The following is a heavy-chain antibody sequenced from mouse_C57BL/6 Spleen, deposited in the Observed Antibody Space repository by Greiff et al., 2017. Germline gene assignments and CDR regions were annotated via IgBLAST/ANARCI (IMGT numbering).Heavy chain of an antibody. J-gene: IGHJ4*01. D-gene: IGHD4-1*01. CDR1: GFSLTSYG. Sequence: QVQLQQSGPGLVQPSQSLSITCTVSGFSLTSYGVHWVRQSPGKGLEWLGVIWSGGSTDDNAAFISRMSISKDNSKGQVFFKMNSLQADDTAIYYCARNDGWDDAMDYWGQGTSVTVSS. CDR2: IWSGGST. V-gene: IGHV2-2*01. CDR3: ARNDGWDDAMDY.